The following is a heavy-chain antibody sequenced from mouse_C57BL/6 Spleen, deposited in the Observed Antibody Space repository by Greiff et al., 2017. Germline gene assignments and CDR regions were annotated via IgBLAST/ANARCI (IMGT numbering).Heavy chain of an antibody. V-gene: IGHV1-64*01. D-gene: IGHD2-4*01. CDR1: GYTFTSYW. CDR2: IHPNSGST. Sequence: QVQLQQPGAELVKPGASVKLSCKASGYTFTSYWMHWVKQRPGQGLEWIGMIHPNSGSTNYNEKFKSKATLTVDTSSSTAYMQLSSLTSEDSAVYYCARGVYYDYDRYAMYYWGQGTSVTVSS. CDR3: ARGVYYDYDRYAMYY. J-gene: IGHJ4*01.